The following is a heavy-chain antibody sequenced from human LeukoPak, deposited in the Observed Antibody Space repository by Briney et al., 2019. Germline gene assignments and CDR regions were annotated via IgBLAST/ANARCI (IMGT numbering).Heavy chain of an antibody. D-gene: IGHD2-15*01. J-gene: IGHJ4*02. V-gene: IGHV4-38-2*02. CDR2: IYHSGST. CDR3: ARVYCSGGSCY. CDR1: GYSLSSGYY. Sequence: SETMSLTCTVSGYSLSSGYYWGWIRQPPGKGVEWIGSIYHSGSTYYNTSLKRRVTISVDTSKNQFSLKLSSVTAADTAVYYCARVYCSGGSCYWGQGTLVTVSS.